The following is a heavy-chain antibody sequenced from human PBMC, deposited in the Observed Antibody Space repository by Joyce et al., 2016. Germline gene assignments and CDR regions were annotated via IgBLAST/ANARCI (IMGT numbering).Heavy chain of an antibody. CDR1: GVTRSGYA. V-gene: IGHV1-69*06. J-gene: IGHJ4*02. Sequence: QMQLVQSGAEVKKPGSSVKVSCRAFGVTRSGYAISWVRQAPGQGLEWMGGITPIFATAKYAQKFQTRLTITADKSTNTAYMELSSLRSEDTAIYYCVRVRQSGNINDYWGQGTQVTVSS. CDR2: ITPIFATA. CDR3: VRVRQSGNINDY.